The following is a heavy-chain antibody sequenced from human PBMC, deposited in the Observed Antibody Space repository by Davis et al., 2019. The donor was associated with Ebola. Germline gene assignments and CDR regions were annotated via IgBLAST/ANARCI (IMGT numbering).Heavy chain of an antibody. D-gene: IGHD6-25*01. CDR1: GYTFTGHY. CDR2: INPNSGGT. V-gene: IGHV1-2*06. J-gene: IGHJ4*02. Sequence: ASVPVSCKASGYTFTGHYMHWVRQAPGQGLEWMGRINPNSGGTNYAQKFQGRVTMTRDTSISTAYMELSRLRSDDTAVYYCAAHSSRYTDVDYWGQGTLVTVSS. CDR3: AAHSSRYTDVDY.